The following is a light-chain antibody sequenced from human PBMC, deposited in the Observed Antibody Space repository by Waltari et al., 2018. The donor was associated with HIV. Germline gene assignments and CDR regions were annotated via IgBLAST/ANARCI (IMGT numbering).Light chain of an antibody. V-gene: IGLV1-40*01. CDR3: QSYDTSLSGYWV. CDR1: SSNIGAGYD. Sequence: QSVLTQPPSVSGAPGQRVTLSCTGRSSNIGAGYDVNWYQQVLGTVPQLLISANNKRPSGVPDRFSGSKSGTSAFLVITGLQAEDEGDYYCQSYDTSLSGYWVFGGGTKLTVL. J-gene: IGLJ3*02. CDR2: ANN.